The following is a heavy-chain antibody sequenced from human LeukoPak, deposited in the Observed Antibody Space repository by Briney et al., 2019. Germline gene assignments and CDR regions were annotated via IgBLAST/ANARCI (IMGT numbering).Heavy chain of an antibody. CDR2: INHSGST. J-gene: IGHJ5*02. V-gene: IGHV4-34*01. Sequence: KPSETLSLTCAVYGGSFSGYYWSWIRQPPGKGLEWIGEINHSGSTNYNPSLKSRVTISVDTSKNQFSLKLSSVTAADTAVYYCARGRLHARWFDPWGQGTLVTVSS. CDR1: GGSFSGYY. D-gene: IGHD3-16*01. CDR3: ARGRLHARWFDP.